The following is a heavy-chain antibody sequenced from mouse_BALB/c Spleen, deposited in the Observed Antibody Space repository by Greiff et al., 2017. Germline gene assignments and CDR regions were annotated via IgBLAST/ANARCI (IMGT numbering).Heavy chain of an antibody. Sequence: QVQLQQSGPGLVQPSQSLSITCTVSGFSLTSYGVHWVRQSPGKGLEWLGVIWSGGSTDYNAAFISRLSISKDNSKSQVFFKMNSLQANDTAVYYCARRRQLGLRYAMDYWGQGTSVTVSS. CDR3: ARRRQLGLRYAMDY. CDR1: GFSLTSYG. D-gene: IGHD3-2*01. J-gene: IGHJ4*01. V-gene: IGHV2-2*02. CDR2: IWSGGST.